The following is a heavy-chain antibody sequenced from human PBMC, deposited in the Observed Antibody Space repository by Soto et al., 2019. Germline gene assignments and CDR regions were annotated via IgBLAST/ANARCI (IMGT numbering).Heavy chain of an antibody. CDR3: ARSYYDRSGSYYYYYYYIDV. J-gene: IGHJ6*03. D-gene: IGHD3-10*01. CDR2: IIPILGIA. Sequence: QDQLVQSGAEVKEPGSSVKVSCKASGGTFSSYTISWVRQAPGQGLEWMGRIIPILGIANYAQKLQGRVTITADKSTSTAYMELSSLRSEDTAVYYCARSYYDRSGSYYYYYYYIDVLCKGTTVTVSS. CDR1: GGTFSSYT. V-gene: IGHV1-69*02.